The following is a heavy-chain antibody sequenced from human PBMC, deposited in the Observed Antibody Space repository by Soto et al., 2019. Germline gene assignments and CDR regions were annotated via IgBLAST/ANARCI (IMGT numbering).Heavy chain of an antibody. J-gene: IGHJ4*02. D-gene: IGHD2-2*01. V-gene: IGHV3-30*18. CDR3: AKENIVVVPAAPHYYFDY. Sequence: SGGSLRLSCAASGFTFSSYGMHWVRQAPGKGLEWVAVISYDGSNKYYADSVKGRFTISRDNSKNTLYLQMNSLRAEDTAVYYCAKENIVVVPAAPHYYFDYWGQGTLVTVSS. CDR2: ISYDGSNK. CDR1: GFTFSSYG.